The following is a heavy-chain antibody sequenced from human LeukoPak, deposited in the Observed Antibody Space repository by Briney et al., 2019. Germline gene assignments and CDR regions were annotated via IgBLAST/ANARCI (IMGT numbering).Heavy chain of an antibody. J-gene: IGHJ6*02. Sequence: GGSLRLSCAASGLTFSSYSMNWVRQAPGKGLEWVSYIISSSSTIYYADSVKGRFTISRDNAKNSLYLQMNSLRAEDTAVYYCARDNSAYSSGWYLSYYYYYGMDVWGQGTTVTVSS. CDR3: ARDNSAYSSGWYLSYYYYYGMDV. V-gene: IGHV3-48*01. CDR2: IISSSSTI. CDR1: GLTFSSYS. D-gene: IGHD6-19*01.